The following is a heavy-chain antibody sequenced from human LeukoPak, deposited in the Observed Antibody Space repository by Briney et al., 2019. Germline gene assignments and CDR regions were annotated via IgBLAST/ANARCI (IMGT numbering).Heavy chain of an antibody. D-gene: IGHD6-19*01. CDR1: NGSISTTY. Sequence: SETLSLTCSVSNGSISTTYWSWIRQPPGKGLEWIGNIHYSGSTNYNSSLKSRVTISVDTSKNHFSLKMISVTTADTAVYFCARGGWFHDRWGQGTLVTVSS. CDR3: ARGGWFHDR. CDR2: IHYSGST. J-gene: IGHJ5*02. V-gene: IGHV4-59*01.